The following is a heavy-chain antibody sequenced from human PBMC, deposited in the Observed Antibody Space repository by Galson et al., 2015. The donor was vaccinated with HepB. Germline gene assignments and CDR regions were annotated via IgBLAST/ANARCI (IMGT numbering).Heavy chain of an antibody. Sequence: SLRLSCAASGFTFNIYNMNWVRQAPGKGLEWVSSITSGGNSIHYADSLKGRFTISRDNAKNSLFLQMNNLGAEDTAVYYCARDYRPDFSSGSYYPSWFDPWGQGTLVTVSS. D-gene: IGHD3-10*01. V-gene: IGHV3-21*01. CDR2: ITSGGNSI. CDR1: GFTFNIYN. J-gene: IGHJ5*02. CDR3: ARDYRPDFSSGSYYPSWFDP.